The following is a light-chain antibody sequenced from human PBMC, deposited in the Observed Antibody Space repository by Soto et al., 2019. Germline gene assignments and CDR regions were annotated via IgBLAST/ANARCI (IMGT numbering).Light chain of an antibody. Sequence: DIQMTQSPSTLSASVGDRVTITCRASQSISGWLAWYRQKPGKAPELLIYSASTLETGVPSRFSGSGSRTEFTLTVSSLQPDDFATYYCQQYESYPLTFGGGTKVDIK. CDR2: SAS. CDR3: QQYESYPLT. J-gene: IGKJ4*01. CDR1: QSISGW. V-gene: IGKV1-5*03.